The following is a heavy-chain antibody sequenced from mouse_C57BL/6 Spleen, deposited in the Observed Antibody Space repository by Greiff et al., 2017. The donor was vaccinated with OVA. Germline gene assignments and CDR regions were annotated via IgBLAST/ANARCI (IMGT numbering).Heavy chain of an antibody. Sequence: QVQLQQPGAELVKPGASVKLSCKASGYTFTSYWMHWVKQRPGQGLEWIGMIHPNSGSTNYNEKFKSKATLTVDKSSSTAYMQLSSLTSEDSAVYDCARGGVTTGGWFAYWGQGTLVTVSA. CDR2: IHPNSGST. D-gene: IGHD2-2*01. J-gene: IGHJ3*01. CDR3: ARGGVTTGGWFAY. CDR1: GYTFTSYW. V-gene: IGHV1-64*01.